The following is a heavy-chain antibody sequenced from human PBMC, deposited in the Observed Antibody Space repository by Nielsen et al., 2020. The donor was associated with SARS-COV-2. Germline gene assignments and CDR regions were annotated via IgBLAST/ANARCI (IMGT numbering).Heavy chain of an antibody. Sequence: GESLKISCAASGFTFSSYWMHWVRQAPGKGLVWVSRINSDGSSTSYADSVKGRFTISRDNAKNTLYLQMNSLRAEDTAVYYCARDPIVVVPAAISGWFDPWGQGTLVTVSS. J-gene: IGHJ5*02. V-gene: IGHV3-74*01. D-gene: IGHD2-2*01. CDR3: ARDPIVVVPAAISGWFDP. CDR2: INSDGSST. CDR1: GFTFSSYW.